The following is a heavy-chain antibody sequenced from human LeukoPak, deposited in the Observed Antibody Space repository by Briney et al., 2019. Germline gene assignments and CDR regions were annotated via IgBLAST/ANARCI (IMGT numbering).Heavy chain of an antibody. Sequence: SETLSLTCAVYGGSFNDYYWSRIRQPPGKGLEWIGEINHSGSTNYNPSLKSRVTISVDTSKKQFSLRLTSVTAADTAVYYCAREANYYGSGSYFEGTFDYWGQGSLVTVSS. CDR2: INHSGST. J-gene: IGHJ4*02. CDR1: GGSFNDYY. D-gene: IGHD3-10*01. V-gene: IGHV4-34*01. CDR3: AREANYYGSGSYFEGTFDY.